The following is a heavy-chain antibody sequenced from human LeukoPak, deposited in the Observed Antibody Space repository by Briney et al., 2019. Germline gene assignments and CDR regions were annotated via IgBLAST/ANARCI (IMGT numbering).Heavy chain of an antibody. V-gene: IGHV4-39*01. CDR2: IYCSGRT. CDR1: GGSISSSSYY. D-gene: IGHD6-19*01. Sequence: SETLSLTCTVSGGSISSSSYYWGWIRQPPGKGLEWIGSIYCSGRTYYNPSLKSRVTISVDTSKNQFSLKLSSVTAADTAVYYCARLVVAMAGIGDYYHGMDVWGQGTTVTVSS. CDR3: ARLVVAMAGIGDYYHGMDV. J-gene: IGHJ6*02.